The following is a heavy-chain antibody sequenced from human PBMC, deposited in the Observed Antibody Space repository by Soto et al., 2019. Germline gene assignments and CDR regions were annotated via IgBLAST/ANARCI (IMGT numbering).Heavy chain of an antibody. CDR3: ARNDNSGLDY. J-gene: IGHJ4*02. Sequence: QVQLVQSGAEVKKPGASVKVSCKASGYSFTSYYLHWVRQAPGQGLEWMGFINPSGGSTSYAQKFQGRVTMTRDTSKSTLYMELSSLRSEDTAVYYCARNDNSGLDYWGQGTLVTVSS. D-gene: IGHD3-22*01. CDR1: GYSFTSYY. CDR2: INPSGGST. V-gene: IGHV1-46*01.